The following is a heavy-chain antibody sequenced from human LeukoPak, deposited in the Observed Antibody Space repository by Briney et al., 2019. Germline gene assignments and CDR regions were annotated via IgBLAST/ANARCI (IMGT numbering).Heavy chain of an antibody. J-gene: IGHJ4*02. D-gene: IGHD3-3*01. CDR1: GGTFSIYA. V-gene: IGHV1-69*04. CDR3: ARGLRVGGDFWSGYIFDY. Sequence: SVKVSFKASGGTFSIYAISWVRQAPGQGLEWMGRIIPILGIANYAQKFQGRVTITADKSTSTAYMELSSLRSEDTAVYYCARGLRVGGDFWSGYIFDYWGQGTLVTVSS. CDR2: IIPILGIA.